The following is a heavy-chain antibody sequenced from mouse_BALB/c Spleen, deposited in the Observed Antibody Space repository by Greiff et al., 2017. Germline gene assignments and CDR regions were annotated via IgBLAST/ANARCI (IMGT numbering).Heavy chain of an antibody. CDR3: AKGGHYYAMDY. V-gene: IGHV1-61*01. CDR1: GYTFTSYW. Sequence: VQLKQPGAELVRPGASVKLSCKASGYTFTSYWMTWVKQRPGPGLAWMGMLDPSDSETHYNQMFKATATLTVDKSSSTAYMQLSSLTSEDTAVYYCAKGGHYYAMDYWGQGTSVTVSS. CDR2: LDPSDSET. J-gene: IGHJ4*01. D-gene: IGHD1-1*02.